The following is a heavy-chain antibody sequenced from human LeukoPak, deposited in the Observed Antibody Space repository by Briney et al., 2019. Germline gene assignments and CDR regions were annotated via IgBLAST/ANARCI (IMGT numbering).Heavy chain of an antibody. CDR2: INHSGST. V-gene: IGHV4-34*01. J-gene: IGHJ6*03. CDR3: ARGRRSLYYYYYMDV. CDR1: GGSFSGYY. D-gene: IGHD5-24*01. Sequence: SETLCLTCAVYGGSFSGYYWSWIRQPPGKGLEWIGEINHSGSTNYNPSLKSRVTISVDTSKNQFSLKLSSVTAADTAVYYCARGRRSLYYYYYMDVWGKGTTVTVSS.